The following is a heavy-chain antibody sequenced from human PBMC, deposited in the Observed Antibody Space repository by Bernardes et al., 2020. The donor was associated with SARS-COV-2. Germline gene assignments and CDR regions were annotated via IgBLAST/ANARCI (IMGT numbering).Heavy chain of an antibody. CDR2: ISSSSSYI. V-gene: IGHV3-21*06. Sequence: GGSLRLSCAASGFTFRSYRMDWVRQAPGKGLEWVSSISSSSSYIDYADTAKGRFTISRDNAKNSLFLQMNSLRVEDTAVYYCARGQDTYYYDGTGYSDYWGQGTLVTVSS. CDR3: ARGQDTYYYDGTGYSDY. D-gene: IGHD3-22*01. J-gene: IGHJ4*02. CDR1: GFTFRSYR.